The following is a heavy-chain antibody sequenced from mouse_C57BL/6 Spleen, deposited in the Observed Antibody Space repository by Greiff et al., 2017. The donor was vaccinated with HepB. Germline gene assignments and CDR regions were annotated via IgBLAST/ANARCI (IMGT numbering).Heavy chain of an antibody. CDR2: INPSTGGT. CDR3: ARSNNYGFGDY. CDR1: GYSFTGYY. D-gene: IGHD1-1*01. V-gene: IGHV1-42*01. Sequence: VQLQQSGPEPVKPGASVKISCKASGYSFTGYYMNWVKQSPEKSLEWIGEINPSTGGTTYNQKFKAKATLTVDKSSSTAYMQLKSLTSEDSAVYYCARSNNYGFGDYWGQGTSVTVSS. J-gene: IGHJ4*01.